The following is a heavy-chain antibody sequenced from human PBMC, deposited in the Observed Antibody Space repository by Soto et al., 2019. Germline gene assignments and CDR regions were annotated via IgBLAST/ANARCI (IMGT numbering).Heavy chain of an antibody. CDR3: AKDYYDSSGYYPIGFDP. CDR2: ISGSGGST. D-gene: IGHD3-22*01. CDR1: GFTFSSYA. V-gene: IGHV3-23*01. J-gene: IGHJ5*02. Sequence: GSLRLSCAASGFTFSSYAMSWVHQAPGKGLEWVSAISGSGGSTYYADSVKGRFTISRDNSKNTLYLQMNSLRAEDTAVYYCAKDYYDSSGYYPIGFDPWGQGTLVTVSS.